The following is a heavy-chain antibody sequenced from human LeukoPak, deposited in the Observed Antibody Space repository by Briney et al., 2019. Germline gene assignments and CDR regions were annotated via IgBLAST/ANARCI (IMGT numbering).Heavy chain of an antibody. CDR3: ARDLPYYYDSSGFDY. CDR1: RFTFSSYS. J-gene: IGHJ4*02. Sequence: AGGSLRLFCAASRFTFSSYSMNWVRQAPGKGLEWVSSISSSSSYIYYADSVKGRFTISRDNAKNSLCLQMNSLRAEDTAVYYCARDLPYYYDSSGFDYWGQRTLVTVSS. CDR2: ISSSSSYI. D-gene: IGHD3-22*01. V-gene: IGHV3-21*01.